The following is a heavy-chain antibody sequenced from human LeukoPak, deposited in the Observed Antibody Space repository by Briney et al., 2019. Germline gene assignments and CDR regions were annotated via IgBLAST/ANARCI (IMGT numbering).Heavy chain of an antibody. Sequence: GGSLRLSCAASGFTFDDYAMHWVRQGPGKSVERVSLIDANADIAYYVDSVRGRFTVSRDNAKNSLYLQMNSLTTEDTALYYCAKARWEPNFDYWGQGTLVTVSS. V-gene: IGHV3-43*02. CDR3: AKARWEPNFDY. CDR2: IDANADIA. D-gene: IGHD1-26*01. J-gene: IGHJ4*02. CDR1: GFTFDDYA.